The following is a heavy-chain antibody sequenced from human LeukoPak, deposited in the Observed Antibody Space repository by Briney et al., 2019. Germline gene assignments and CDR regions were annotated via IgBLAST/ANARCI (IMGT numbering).Heavy chain of an antibody. CDR2: IYYSGST. D-gene: IGHD2-8*01. V-gene: IGHV4-31*03. CDR3: ARDVSRLRYFDL. Sequence: SETLSLTCTVSGGSISSGGYYWSWIRQHPGKGLEWIGYIYYSGSTYYNPSLESRVTISVDTSKNQFSLKLSSVTAADTAVYYCARDVSRLRYFDLWGRGTLVTVSS. CDR1: GGSISSGGYY. J-gene: IGHJ2*01.